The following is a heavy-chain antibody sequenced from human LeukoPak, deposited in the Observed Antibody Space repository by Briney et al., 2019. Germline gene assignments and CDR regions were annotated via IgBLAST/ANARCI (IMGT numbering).Heavy chain of an antibody. V-gene: IGHV3-7*05. Sequence: PGGSLRLSCAASGFTFSTYWMSWVRQAPGKGLEWVANIKQDGSEKYYVDSVKGRFTISRDNAKNSLYLQLSTLRAEDTAVYYCARDRLVVASGLAYWGQGTLVTVSS. D-gene: IGHD3-22*01. J-gene: IGHJ4*02. CDR1: GFTFSTYW. CDR2: IKQDGSEK. CDR3: ARDRLVVASGLAY.